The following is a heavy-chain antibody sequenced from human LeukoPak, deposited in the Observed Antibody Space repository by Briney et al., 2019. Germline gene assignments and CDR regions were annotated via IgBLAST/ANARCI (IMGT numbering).Heavy chain of an antibody. CDR2: IRVDGIDK. D-gene: IGHD3-10*01. CDR3: AKAEAREILRAAGLEEYLQY. J-gene: IGHJ1*01. V-gene: IGHV3-30*02. CDR1: GFSFHKYG. Sequence: GGSLRLSCAASGFSFHKYGMHWVRQAPGKGLEWVAYIRVDGIDKYYPDSVKGRFTISRDNSKSTVYLQMNSLIPDDTAVYFCAKAEAREILRAAGLEEYLQYWGQGTLVTVSS.